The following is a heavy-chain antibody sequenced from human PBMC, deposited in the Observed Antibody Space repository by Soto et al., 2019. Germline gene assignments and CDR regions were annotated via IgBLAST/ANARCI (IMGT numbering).Heavy chain of an antibody. CDR3: ARPGTYCSGGSCFPPVH. J-gene: IGHJ4*02. CDR1: GFTFSDFC. CDR2: ISSSSDYT. D-gene: IGHD2-15*01. Sequence: QVQLVESGGGLVEPGGSLRLSCAASGFTFSDFCMSWIRQAPGKGLEWVSYISSSSDYTHYTDSVKGRFTISRDNAKNSLYLQMNSLSAEDTAVYYCARPGTYCSGGSCFPPVHWGQGTLVTVSS. V-gene: IGHV3-11*06.